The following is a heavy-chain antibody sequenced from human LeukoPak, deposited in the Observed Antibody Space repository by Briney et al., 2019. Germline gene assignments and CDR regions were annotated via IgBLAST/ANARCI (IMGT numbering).Heavy chain of an antibody. CDR2: ITGSSSTI. J-gene: IGHJ4*02. CDR3: ARPLRSSGYHCFDY. Sequence: GGSLRLSCAASGFTFSTYSMNWVRQAPGKGLEWISYITGSSSTIYYADSVKGRFTISRDNAKNSLYLQMNSLRAEDTAVYYCARPLRSSGYHCFDYWGEGTLVTVSS. CDR1: GFTFSTYS. V-gene: IGHV3-48*01. D-gene: IGHD3-22*01.